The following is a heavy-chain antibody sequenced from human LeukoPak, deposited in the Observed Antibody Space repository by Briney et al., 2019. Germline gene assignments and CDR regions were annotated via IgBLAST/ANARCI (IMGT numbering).Heavy chain of an antibody. Sequence: GASVKVSCKASGYTFTGYYMHWVRQAPGRGLEWMGWINPNSGGTNYAQKFQGRVTMTRDTSISTAYMELSRLRSDDTAVYYCARATVDTAMVTDGYYFDYWGQGTLVTVSS. CDR3: ARATVDTAMVTDGYYFDY. D-gene: IGHD5-18*01. V-gene: IGHV1-2*02. CDR2: INPNSGGT. J-gene: IGHJ4*02. CDR1: GYTFTGYY.